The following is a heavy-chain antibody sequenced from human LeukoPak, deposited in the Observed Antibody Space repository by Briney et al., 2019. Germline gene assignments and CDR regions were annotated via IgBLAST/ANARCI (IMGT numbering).Heavy chain of an antibody. V-gene: IGHV3-23*01. CDR3: AKDSDYSSSWYSPMDTFDI. D-gene: IGHD6-13*01. J-gene: IGHJ3*02. Sequence: GGSLRLSCAASGFTFRSKAMSWVRQAPGKGLEWVSGISGSADWTDYGESVKGRFTISRDNSKNTLHLQMNSLRAEDTAVYFCAKDSDYSSSWYSPMDTFDIWGQGTMVTVSS. CDR2: ISGSADWT. CDR1: GFTFRSKA.